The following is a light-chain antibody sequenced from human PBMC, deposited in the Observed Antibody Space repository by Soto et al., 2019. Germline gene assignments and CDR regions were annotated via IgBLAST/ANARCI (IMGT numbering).Light chain of an antibody. Sequence: IVLTKSPGTLSLSPGERATLSCRASQSVSSSYLAWYQQKPGQAPRLLIYGASSRATGIPDRFSGSGPGTDFTLTISRLEPEDFAVYYCQQYGSSPRTFGQRTKV. CDR2: GAS. CDR1: QSVSSSY. V-gene: IGKV3-20*01. CDR3: QQYGSSPRT. J-gene: IGKJ1*01.